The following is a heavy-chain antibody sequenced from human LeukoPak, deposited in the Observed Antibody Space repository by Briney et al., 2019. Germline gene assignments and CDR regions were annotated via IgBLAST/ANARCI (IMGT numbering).Heavy chain of an antibody. D-gene: IGHD4-17*01. J-gene: IGHJ4*02. CDR1: GGSISSGGYY. Sequence: SETLSLTCTVSGGSISSGGYYWGWIRQPPGKGLEWIGSIYYSGSTYYNPSLKSRVTVSVGTSKNQFSLKLSSVTAADTAVYYCARTNYGDYGLDDYWGQGTLVTVSS. CDR3: ARTNYGDYGLDDY. V-gene: IGHV4-39*01. CDR2: IYYSGST.